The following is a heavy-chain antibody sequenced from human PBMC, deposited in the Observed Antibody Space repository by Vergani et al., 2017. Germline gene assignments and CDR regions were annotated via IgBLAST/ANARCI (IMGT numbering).Heavy chain of an antibody. J-gene: IGHJ5*02. CDR3: AKDVDSDYGDQDWFDP. V-gene: IGHV3-9*01. CDR2: INWNGGSI. CDR1: GFTFDDYA. Sequence: EVQLVESGGGLVQPGRSLRLSCAASGFTFDDYAVHWVRQAPGKGLEWVSGINWNGGSIGYADSVKGRFTISRDNAKNSLYLQMNSLRAEDTALYYCAKDVDSDYGDQDWFDPWGQGTLVTVSS. D-gene: IGHD4-17*01.